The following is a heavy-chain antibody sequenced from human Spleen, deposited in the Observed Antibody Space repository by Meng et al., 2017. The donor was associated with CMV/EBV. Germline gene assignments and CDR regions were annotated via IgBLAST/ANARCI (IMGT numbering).Heavy chain of an antibody. D-gene: IGHD1-14*01. CDR3: ARELPDYYYYGMDV. V-gene: IGHV3-74*01. CDR1: GFTFSSYW. CDR2: INSDGSST. J-gene: IGHJ6*02. Sequence: SCKASGFTFSSYWMHWVRQAPGKGLVWVSRINSDGSSTSYADSVKGRFTISRDNAKNTLYLQMNSLRAEDTAVYYCARELPDYYYYGMDVWGQGTTVTVSS.